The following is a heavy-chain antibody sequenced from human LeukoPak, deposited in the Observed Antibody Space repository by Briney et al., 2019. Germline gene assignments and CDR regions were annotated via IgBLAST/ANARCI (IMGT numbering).Heavy chain of an antibody. V-gene: IGHV1-3*01. D-gene: IGHD7-27*01. CDR1: GYTFTGYG. CDR2: INAGNGDR. CDR3: ARGRGAGDY. J-gene: IGHJ4*02. Sequence: ASVKVSCKASGYTFTGYGMHWVRQAPGQRLEWMGWINAGNGDREYSQRYQGRVTITRDTSANTAFMELNNMRYEDTAVYYCARGRGAGDYWGQGILVTVSS.